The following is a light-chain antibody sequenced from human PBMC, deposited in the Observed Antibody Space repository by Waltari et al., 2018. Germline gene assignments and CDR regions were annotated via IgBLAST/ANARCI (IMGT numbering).Light chain of an antibody. V-gene: IGLV2-23*02. J-gene: IGLJ1*01. CDR2: EVS. Sequence: QSALTQTASVSGSPGQSITISCTGTSSDIGSFNLVSWYQQHPGKAPNLMIYEVSQRPSGVSNRFSGSKSANTASLTISGLQAEDEADYYCCSYAGTIPFVFGTGTKVTVL. CDR3: CSYAGTIPFV. CDR1: SSDIGSFNL.